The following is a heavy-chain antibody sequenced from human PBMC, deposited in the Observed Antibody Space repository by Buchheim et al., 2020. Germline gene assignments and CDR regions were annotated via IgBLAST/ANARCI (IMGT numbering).Heavy chain of an antibody. D-gene: IGHD1-26*01. V-gene: IGHV3-30*18. J-gene: IGHJ5*02. Sequence: QVHLVESGGGVVQPGRSLRLSCAASGFDFSGCGMHWGRQAPGKVLEWVAVISSAGNKKYYADSVNGRFTISRDNSRNTLYLQMDSLWPEDTAGYYCAKDLSGSYWSADHGGQGTL. CDR2: ISSAGNKK. CDR1: GFDFSGCG. CDR3: AKDLSGSYWSADH.